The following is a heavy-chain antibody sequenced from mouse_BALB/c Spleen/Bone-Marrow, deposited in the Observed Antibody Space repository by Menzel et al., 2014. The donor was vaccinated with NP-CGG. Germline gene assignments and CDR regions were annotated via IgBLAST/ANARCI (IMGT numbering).Heavy chain of an antibody. D-gene: IGHD2-13*01. CDR1: GYTFTSYY. CDR3: TREGDSPFAH. V-gene: IGHV1S81*02. J-gene: IGHJ3*01. CDR2: INPSNGGT. Sequence: VKLVESGAELVKPGASVKLSCKASGYTFTSYYMYWVKQRPGQGLEWIGEINPSNGGTNFNEKFKSKATLTVDKSSSTAYMQLSSLTSEDSAVYYCTREGDSPFAHWGQGTLVTVSA.